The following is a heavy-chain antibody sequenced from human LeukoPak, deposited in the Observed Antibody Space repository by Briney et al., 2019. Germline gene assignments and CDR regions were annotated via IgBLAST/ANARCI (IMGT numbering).Heavy chain of an antibody. J-gene: IGHJ4*02. CDR2: IKSDGSST. D-gene: IGHD6-13*01. Sequence: GGSLRLSCAASGFTFSNYWMHCVRQAPGNGPVWVSRIKSDGSSTRFADSVQGRFTISRDNGKSTLYLQMNSLRAEDTAVYYCARGGDSSNWYPGYFDYWGQGALITVSS. V-gene: IGHV3-74*01. CDR3: ARGGDSSNWYPGYFDY. CDR1: GFTFSNYW.